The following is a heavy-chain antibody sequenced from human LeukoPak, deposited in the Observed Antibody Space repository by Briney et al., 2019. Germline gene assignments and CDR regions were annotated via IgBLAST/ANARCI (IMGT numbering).Heavy chain of an antibody. CDR3: ARDEGPDYHYYMDV. J-gene: IGHJ6*03. CDR1: GGTFSSYA. V-gene: IGHV1-69*05. Sequence: AASVKVSCKASGGTFSSYAISWVRQAPGQGLEWMGRIIPIFGTANYAQKFQGRVTITTGESKSTAYMELSSLRSEDTAVYYCARDEGPDYHYYMDVWGKGTTVTVSS. CDR2: IIPIFGTA.